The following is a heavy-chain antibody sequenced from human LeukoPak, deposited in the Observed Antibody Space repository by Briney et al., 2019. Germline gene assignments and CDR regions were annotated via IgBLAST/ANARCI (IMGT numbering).Heavy chain of an antibody. Sequence: PGGPLRLSCAASGFTFSSYAMSWVRQAPGKGLEWVSAISGSGGSTYYADSVKGRFTISRDNSKNTLYLQMNSLRAEDTAVYYCAKDNYGDYGGFDYWGQGTLVTVSS. D-gene: IGHD4-17*01. V-gene: IGHV3-23*01. CDR3: AKDNYGDYGGFDY. CDR2: ISGSGGST. CDR1: GFTFSSYA. J-gene: IGHJ4*02.